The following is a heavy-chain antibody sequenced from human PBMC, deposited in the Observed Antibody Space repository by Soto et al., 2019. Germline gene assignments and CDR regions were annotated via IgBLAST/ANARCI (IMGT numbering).Heavy chain of an antibody. J-gene: IGHJ5*02. CDR3: ARHGGYCSSTSCHNNWFDP. CDR2: IYYSGST. Sequence: LQLQESGPGLVKPSETRSLTCTVSGGSISSSSYYWGWIRQPPGKGLEWIGSIYYSGSTYYNPSRKRRVTISVDTSKNQFSLKLSSVTAADTAVYYCARHGGYCSSTSCHNNWFDPWGQGTLVTVSS. CDR1: GGSISSSSYY. D-gene: IGHD2-2*02. V-gene: IGHV4-39*01.